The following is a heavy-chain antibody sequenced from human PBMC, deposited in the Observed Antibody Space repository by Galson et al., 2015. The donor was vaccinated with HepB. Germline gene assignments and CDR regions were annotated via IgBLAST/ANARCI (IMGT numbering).Heavy chain of an antibody. J-gene: IGHJ4*02. CDR3: SRTLPGIDLDY. CDR1: GFTFSDYY. D-gene: IGHD3-3*02. CDR2: VRHKARRHTT. V-gene: IGHV3-72*01. Sequence: SLRLSGAASGFTFSDYYMEWVRQAPGKGLEWVGRVRHKARRHTTEYVAAVEGRFTISRDDSKNSLYLQMDSLKTEDTAVYYCSRTLPGIDLDYWGQGTLVTVSS.